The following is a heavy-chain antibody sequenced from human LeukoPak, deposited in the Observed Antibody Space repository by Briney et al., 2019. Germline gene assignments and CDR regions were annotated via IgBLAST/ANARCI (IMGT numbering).Heavy chain of an antibody. CDR1: GYTFTSYG. Sequence: ASVKVSCKASGYTFTSYGISWVRQAPGQGLEWMGGFDPEDGETIYAQKFQGRVTMTEDTSTDTAYMELSSLRSEDTAVYYCATISYGSGSYYNPLGYYYGMDVWGQGTTVTVSS. CDR2: FDPEDGET. D-gene: IGHD3-10*01. CDR3: ATISYGSGSYYNPLGYYYGMDV. V-gene: IGHV1-24*01. J-gene: IGHJ6*02.